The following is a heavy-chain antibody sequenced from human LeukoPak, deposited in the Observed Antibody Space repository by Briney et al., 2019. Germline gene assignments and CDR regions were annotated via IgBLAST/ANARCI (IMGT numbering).Heavy chain of an antibody. Sequence: PGGSLRLSCAASGFTFSDYYMSWIRQAPGKGLEWVSYISSSSSYTNYADSVKGRFTISRDNAKNSLYLQINSLRAEDTAVYYCARARSGYSEAFDIWGQGTMVTVSS. J-gene: IGHJ3*02. CDR3: ARARSGYSEAFDI. D-gene: IGHD6-13*01. V-gene: IGHV3-11*06. CDR2: ISSSSSYT. CDR1: GFTFSDYY.